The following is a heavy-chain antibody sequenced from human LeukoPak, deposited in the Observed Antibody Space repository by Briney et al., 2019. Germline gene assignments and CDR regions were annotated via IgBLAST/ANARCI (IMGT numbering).Heavy chain of an antibody. CDR2: IYYSGST. Sequence: PSETLSLTCTVSGDSISSGGYFWRWIRQQPGKGLEWIGYIYYSGSTYYNPSLKSRVTISVDTSKNQFSLKLSSVTAADTPVHYCARGYGDPRDYYYYMDVWGKGTTVTVSS. J-gene: IGHJ6*03. CDR1: GDSISSGGYF. CDR3: ARGYGDPRDYYYYMDV. D-gene: IGHD4-17*01. V-gene: IGHV4-31*03.